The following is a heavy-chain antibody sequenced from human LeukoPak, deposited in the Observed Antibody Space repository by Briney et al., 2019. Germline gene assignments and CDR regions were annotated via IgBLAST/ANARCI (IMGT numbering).Heavy chain of an antibody. CDR2: INAYNGNR. J-gene: IGHJ6*03. CDR1: GYTFTSYG. Sequence: DASVKVSCKASGYTFTSYGISWVRLAPGHGLDWMGWINAYNGNRKYEKKLQGRVPMTTDTATSTAYMELSSLRADDTAVYYCARDRWGVNYYQYMDVWGKGTTVTVSS. D-gene: IGHD3-10*01. V-gene: IGHV1-18*01. CDR3: ARDRWGVNYYQYMDV.